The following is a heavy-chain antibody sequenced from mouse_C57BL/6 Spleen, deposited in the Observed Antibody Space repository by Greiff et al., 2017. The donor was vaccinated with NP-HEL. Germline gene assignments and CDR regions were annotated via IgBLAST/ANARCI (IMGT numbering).Heavy chain of an antibody. CDR1: GYSFTDYN. D-gene: IGHD2-3*01. Sequence: VQLKQSGPELVKPGASVKISCKASGYSFTDYNMNWVKQSNGKSLEWIGVINPNYGTTSYNQKFKGKATLTVDQSSSTAYMQLNSLTSEDSAGYYCARGGRWLRRGYYAMDYWGQGTSVTVSS. CDR3: ARGGRWLRRGYYAMDY. V-gene: IGHV1-39*01. CDR2: INPNYGTT. J-gene: IGHJ4*01.